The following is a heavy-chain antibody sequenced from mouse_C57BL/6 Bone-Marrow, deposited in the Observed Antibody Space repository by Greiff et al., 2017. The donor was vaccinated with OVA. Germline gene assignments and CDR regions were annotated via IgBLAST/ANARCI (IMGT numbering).Heavy chain of an antibody. Sequence: QVQLQQSGAELARPGASVKLSCKASGYTFTSYGISWVKQRTGQGLEWIGEIYPRSGNTYYNEKFKGKATLTADKSSSTAYMELRSLTSEDSAVYFCAREGTITTVVAHWYFDVWGTGTTVTVSS. V-gene: IGHV1-81*01. J-gene: IGHJ1*03. CDR2: IYPRSGNT. CDR3: AREGTITTVVAHWYFDV. CDR1: GYTFTSYG. D-gene: IGHD1-1*01.